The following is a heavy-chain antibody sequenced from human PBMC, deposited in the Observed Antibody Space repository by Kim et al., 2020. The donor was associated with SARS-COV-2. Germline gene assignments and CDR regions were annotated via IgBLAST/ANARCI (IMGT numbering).Heavy chain of an antibody. Sequence: SETLSLTCSVSGGSINSYYWSWIRQPAGKGLEWIGRIYSSGSTNYNPSPSGRVNVSVDTSKNQFSVSLTSVTAADTAIYYCARDSSGNRAFDLWGRGTLV. CDR1: GGSINSYY. CDR2: IYSSGST. V-gene: IGHV4-4*07. J-gene: IGHJ2*01. CDR3: ARDSSGNRAFDL. D-gene: IGHD3-10*01.